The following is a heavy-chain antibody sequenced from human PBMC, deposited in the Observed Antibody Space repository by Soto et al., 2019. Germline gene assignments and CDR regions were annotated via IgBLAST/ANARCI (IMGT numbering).Heavy chain of an antibody. Sequence: QVQLVESGGGVVQPGRSLRLSCAASGFTFSSYGMHWVGQAPGKGLEWVAVIWYDGSNKYYADSVKGRFTISRDNSKNTLYLQMNSLRAEDTAVYYCAREDVLLWFGELGPLDYWGQGTLVTVSS. CDR1: GFTFSSYG. D-gene: IGHD3-10*01. CDR3: AREDVLLWFGELGPLDY. CDR2: IWYDGSNK. J-gene: IGHJ4*02. V-gene: IGHV3-33*01.